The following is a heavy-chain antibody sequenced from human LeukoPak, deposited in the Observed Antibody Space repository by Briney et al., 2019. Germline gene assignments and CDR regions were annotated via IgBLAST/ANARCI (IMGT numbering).Heavy chain of an antibody. Sequence: SGGSLRLSCAASRFAFTSYSLNWVRQAPGKGLEWVSPISSSNYYIYYSDSVKGRFTVSRDNAKNSLYLQMNSLRADDTAVYYCARGLAAAGTRGPYWGQGTLVTVSS. J-gene: IGHJ4*02. V-gene: IGHV3-21*01. CDR3: ARGLAAAGTRGPY. D-gene: IGHD6-13*01. CDR2: ISSSNYYI. CDR1: RFAFTSYS.